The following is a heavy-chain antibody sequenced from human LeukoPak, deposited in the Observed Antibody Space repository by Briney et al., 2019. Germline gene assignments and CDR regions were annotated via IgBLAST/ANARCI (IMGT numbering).Heavy chain of an antibody. Sequence: PGGSLRLSCAASGFTFRSYAMNWVRQAPGKGLEWVSYISSSSSTIYYADSVKGRFTISRDNAKNSLYLQMNSLRDEDTAVYYCARDKWGAAAGTFDIWGQGTMVTVSS. CDR2: ISSSSSTI. J-gene: IGHJ3*02. CDR3: ARDKWGAAAGTFDI. V-gene: IGHV3-48*02. D-gene: IGHD6-13*01. CDR1: GFTFRSYA.